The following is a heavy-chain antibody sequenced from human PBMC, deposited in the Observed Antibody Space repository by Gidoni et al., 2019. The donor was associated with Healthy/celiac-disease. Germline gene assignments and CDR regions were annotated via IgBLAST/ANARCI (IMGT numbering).Heavy chain of an antibody. CDR3: ARDPDIGAGTDFDY. CDR1: GVTFSGSA. J-gene: IGHJ4*02. CDR2: ISYDGSNK. Sequence: QVQLVASGGGVVQPGRSLRLPWAASGVTFSGSAMHLVRPAPGKGLEWVSVISYDGSNKYYADSVKGRFTSSRDNSKITLYLQMISLRAADTAVYYCARDPDIGAGTDFDYWGQGTLVTVSS. V-gene: IGHV3-30-3*01. D-gene: IGHD5-12*01.